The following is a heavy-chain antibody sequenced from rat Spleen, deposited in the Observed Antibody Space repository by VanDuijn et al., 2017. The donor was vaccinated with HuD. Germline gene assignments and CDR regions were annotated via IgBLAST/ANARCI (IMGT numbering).Heavy chain of an antibody. CDR3: ARETGYNSYFDY. V-gene: IGHV5-46*01. CDR1: GFTFSNFP. D-gene: IGHD1-4*01. J-gene: IGHJ2*01. CDR2: ISTRGGST. Sequence: EVQLVESGGGLVQPGRSVRLSCAASGFTFSNFPMAWVRQAPTKGLEWVATISTRGGSTYYRDSVKGRFTISRDNAKSTLYLQMDSLRSEDTATYYCARETGYNSYFDYWGQGVMVTVSS.